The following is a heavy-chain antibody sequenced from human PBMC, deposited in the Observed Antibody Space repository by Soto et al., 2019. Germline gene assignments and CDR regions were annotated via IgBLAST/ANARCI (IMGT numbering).Heavy chain of an antibody. J-gene: IGHJ1*01. V-gene: IGHV1-24*01. Sequence: ASVKVSCKVSGYTLTELSMHWVRQAPGKGLEWMGGFDPEDGETIYAQKFQGRVTMTRDTSTSTVYMELSSLRSEDTAVYYCARERAYSSSWYYFQHWGQGTLVTVSS. CDR3: ARERAYSSSWYYFQH. CDR2: FDPEDGET. D-gene: IGHD6-13*01. CDR1: GYTLTELS.